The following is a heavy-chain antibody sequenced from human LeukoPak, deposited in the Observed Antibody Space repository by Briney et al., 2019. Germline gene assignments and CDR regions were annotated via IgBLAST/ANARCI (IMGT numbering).Heavy chain of an antibody. D-gene: IGHD3-22*01. V-gene: IGHV4-31*03. CDR1: GGSISSGGYY. CDR3: ARAPFDYDSSGYPGRAFDI. J-gene: IGHJ3*02. Sequence: SETPSLTCTVSGGSISSGGYYWSWIRQHPGKGLEWIGYIYYSGSTYYNPALKSRVTISVDTSKKQVSLKLSSVTAADTAVYYCARAPFDYDSSGYPGRAFDIWGQGTMVTVSS. CDR2: IYYSGST.